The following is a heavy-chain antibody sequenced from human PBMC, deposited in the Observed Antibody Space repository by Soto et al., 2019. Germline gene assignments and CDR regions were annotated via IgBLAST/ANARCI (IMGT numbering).Heavy chain of an antibody. J-gene: IGHJ6*03. CDR3: ARGSSGWGDYYYYYMDV. D-gene: IGHD6-19*01. Sequence: GGSLRLSCAASGFTFSSYGMHWVRQAPGKGLEWVAVIWYDGSNKYYADSVKGRFTISRDNSKNTLYLQMNSLRAEDTAVYYCARGSSGWGDYYYYYMDVWGKGTTVTVSS. CDR2: IWYDGSNK. CDR1: GFTFSSYG. V-gene: IGHV3-33*01.